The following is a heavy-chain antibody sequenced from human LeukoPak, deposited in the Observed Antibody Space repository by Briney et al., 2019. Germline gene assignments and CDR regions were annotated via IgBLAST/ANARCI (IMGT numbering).Heavy chain of an antibody. D-gene: IGHD5/OR15-5a*01. CDR1: GGSISSSNDC. V-gene: IGHV4-39*02. Sequence: PSETLSLTCTVSGGSISSSNDCWDWIRQPPGKGLEWIGKIYYSGSTYYNPSLKSRVTISVDTPKNQFSLKLSSVTAADTAVYFCAREILGGLRDYWGQGALVTVSS. J-gene: IGHJ4*02. CDR3: AREILGGLRDY. CDR2: IYYSGST.